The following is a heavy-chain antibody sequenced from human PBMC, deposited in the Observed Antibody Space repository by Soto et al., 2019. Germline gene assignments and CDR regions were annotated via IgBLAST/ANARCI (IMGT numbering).Heavy chain of an antibody. V-gene: IGHV3-48*03. J-gene: IGHJ4*02. CDR2: ISSSGDTI. CDR3: ARSITPFDY. D-gene: IGHD3-10*01. CDR1: GFTFSSYE. Sequence: GGALRLSCGDSGFTFSSYEMNWVRQSPGKGLEWVSYISSSGDTINYADSVKGRFTISRDNAKNSLYLQMNSLRAEDTAVYYCARSITPFDYWGQGTPVPVSS.